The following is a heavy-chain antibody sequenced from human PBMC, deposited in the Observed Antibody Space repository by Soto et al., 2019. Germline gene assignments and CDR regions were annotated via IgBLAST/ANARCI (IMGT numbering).Heavy chain of an antibody. CDR2: ISYDGSNK. CDR1: GFTFSSYG. CDR3: AKDAGVSPPNSMVRGVIAYYGMDV. V-gene: IGHV3-30*18. Sequence: GGSLRLSCAASGFTFSSYGMHWVRQAPGKGLEWVAVISYDGSNKYYADSVKGRFTISRDNSKNTLYLQMNSLRAEDTAEYYCAKDAGVSPPNSMVRGVIAYYGMDVWGQGTTVTVSS. J-gene: IGHJ6*02. D-gene: IGHD3-10*01.